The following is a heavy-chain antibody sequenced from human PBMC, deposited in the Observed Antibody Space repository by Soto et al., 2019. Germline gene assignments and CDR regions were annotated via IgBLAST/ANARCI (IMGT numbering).Heavy chain of an antibody. CDR2: IYYSGST. V-gene: IGHV4-61*01. D-gene: IGHD2-8*01. CDR1: GGSGSSGSYY. J-gene: IGHJ4*02. CDR3: ARDPLNLYCTNGVCPIF. Sequence: SETQPLTYTVSGGSGSSGSYYWSWIRQPPGKGLEWIGYIYYSGSTNYNPSLKSRVTISVDTSKNQFSLKLSSVTAADTAVYYCARDPLNLYCTNGVCPIFCGQGTLVTVSS.